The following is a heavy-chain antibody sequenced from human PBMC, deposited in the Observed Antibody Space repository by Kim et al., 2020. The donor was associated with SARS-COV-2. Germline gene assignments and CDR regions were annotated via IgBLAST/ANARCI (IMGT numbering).Heavy chain of an antibody. J-gene: IGHJ4*02. CDR3: ARDSLADYDSSGYVD. D-gene: IGHD3-22*01. V-gene: IGHV4-59*01. Sequence: SETLSLTCSVSGDSISSYYWNWIRQPPGKGLEWIGYIYYSGTTSYNPSLKSRLTISIDTSKNQFSLNLRSVTAADTAVYYCARDSLADYDSSGYVDWGQGTLVTVSS. CDR2: IYYSGTT. CDR1: GDSISSYY.